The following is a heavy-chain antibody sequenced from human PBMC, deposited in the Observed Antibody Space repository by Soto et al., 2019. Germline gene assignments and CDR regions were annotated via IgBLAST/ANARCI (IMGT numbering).Heavy chain of an antibody. Sequence: PSETLSLTCAVSSGSISSSNWWSWVRQPPGKGLEWIGEIYHSGSTNYNPSLKSRVTISVDKSKNQFFLKLSSVTAADTAVYYCASETYDYGSGSLSYAYWGQGTQVTVSS. V-gene: IGHV4-4*02. J-gene: IGHJ4*02. CDR3: ASETYDYGSGSLSYAY. D-gene: IGHD3-10*01. CDR2: IYHSGST. CDR1: SGSISSSNW.